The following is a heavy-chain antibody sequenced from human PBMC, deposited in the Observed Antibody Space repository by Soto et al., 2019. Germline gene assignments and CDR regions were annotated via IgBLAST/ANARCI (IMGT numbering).Heavy chain of an antibody. J-gene: IGHJ6*02. D-gene: IGHD5-12*01. CDR3: ARVLMLRLDYYYGMDV. V-gene: IGHV1-69*13. CDR1: GGTFSSYA. CDR2: IIPIFGTA. Sequence: SVKVSCKASGGTFSSYAISWVRQAPGQGLEWMGGIIPIFGTANYAQKFQGRVTITADESTSTAYMELSSLRSEDTAVYYCARVLMLRLDYYYGMDVWGQGTTVNVSS.